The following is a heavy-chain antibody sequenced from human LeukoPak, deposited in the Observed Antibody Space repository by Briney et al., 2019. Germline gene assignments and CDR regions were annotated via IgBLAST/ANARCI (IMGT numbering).Heavy chain of an antibody. D-gene: IGHD3/OR15-3a*01. V-gene: IGHV3-7*01. CDR2: IKQDGSEK. CDR1: GFTFGNYW. Sequence: GGSLRLSCAASGFTFGNYWMTWARQAPGKGLEWVANIKQDGSEKYYVDSVKGRFTISRDNAKNSLYLQMDSLRAEDTAVYYCARGFGRPWGQGTMVTVSS. CDR3: ARGFGRP. J-gene: IGHJ3*01.